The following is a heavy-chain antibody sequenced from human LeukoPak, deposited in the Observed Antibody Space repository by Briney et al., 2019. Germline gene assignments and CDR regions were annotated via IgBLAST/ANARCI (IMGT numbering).Heavy chain of an antibody. CDR3: AKVNWCSASCADA. Sequence: GGSLRLSCAASGFTFSSDDMNWVRLAPGKGLEWVSGISGNSYSTWYADSVKGRFTISRDNSKNTLSLQMNSLRAEDTAVYYCAKVNWCSASCADAWGQGTLVTVSS. CDR1: GFTFSSDD. V-gene: IGHV3-23*01. CDR2: ISGNSYST. D-gene: IGHD2-2*01. J-gene: IGHJ4*02.